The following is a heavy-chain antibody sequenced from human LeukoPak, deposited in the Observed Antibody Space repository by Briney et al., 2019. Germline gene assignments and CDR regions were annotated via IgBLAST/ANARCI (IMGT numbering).Heavy chain of an antibody. CDR1: GGSISSSSYY. V-gene: IGHV4-39*07. CDR3: ARGPYDIFIY. CDR2: IYYSGST. J-gene: IGHJ4*02. Sequence: SETLSLTCTVSGGSISSSSYYWGWIRQPPGKGLEWIGSIYYSGSTNYNPSLKSRVTISVDTSKNQFSLKLSSVTAADTAVYYCARGPYDIFIYWDQGTLVTVSS. D-gene: IGHD3-9*01.